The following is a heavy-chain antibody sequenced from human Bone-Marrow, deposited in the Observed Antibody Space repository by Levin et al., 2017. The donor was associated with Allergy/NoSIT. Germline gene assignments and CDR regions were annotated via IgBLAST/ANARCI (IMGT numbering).Heavy chain of an antibody. J-gene: IGHJ3*02. Sequence: PGESLKISCAASGFTFRSYGMHWVRQAPGKGLEWVAVISYDGKTNYADSVKGRFTISRDNSKNTLYLQMNSLRAEDTAVYYCAKKYYSGGGSHDAFDIWGQGTMVTVSS. CDR3: AKKYYSGGGSHDAFDI. D-gene: IGHD3-10*01. V-gene: IGHV3-30*18. CDR2: ISYDGKT. CDR1: GFTFRSYG.